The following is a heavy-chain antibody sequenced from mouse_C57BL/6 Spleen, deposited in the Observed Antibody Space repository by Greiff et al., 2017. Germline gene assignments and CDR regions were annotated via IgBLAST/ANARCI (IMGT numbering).Heavy chain of an antibody. CDR1: GYTFTSYW. Sequence: QVQLQQPGAELVRPGSSVKLSCKASGYTFTSYWMDWVKQRPGQGLEWIGNIYPSDSETHYNQKFKDKATLTVDKSSSTAYMQLSSLTSEDSAVYYCARSENQAWFAYWGQGTLVTVSA. J-gene: IGHJ3*01. CDR2: IYPSDSET. V-gene: IGHV1-61*01. CDR3: ARSENQAWFAY.